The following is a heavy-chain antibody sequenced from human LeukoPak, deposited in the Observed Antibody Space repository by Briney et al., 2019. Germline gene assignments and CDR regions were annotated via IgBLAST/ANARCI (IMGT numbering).Heavy chain of an antibody. V-gene: IGHV3-23*01. CDR1: GFTFSSYA. D-gene: IGHD6-19*01. Sequence: GGSLRLSCAASGFTFSSYAMSWVRQAPGKGLEWVSAISGSGGSTYYADSVKGRFTISRDNSKNTLYLQMNSLRAEDTAVYYCAKALLLSSPYSSGWYDVDYWGQGTLVTVSS. J-gene: IGHJ4*02. CDR2: ISGSGGST. CDR3: AKALLLSSPYSSGWYDVDY.